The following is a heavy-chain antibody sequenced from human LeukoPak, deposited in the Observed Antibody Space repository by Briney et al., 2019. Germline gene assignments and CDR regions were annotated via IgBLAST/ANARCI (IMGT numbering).Heavy chain of an antibody. V-gene: IGHV4-59*12. J-gene: IGHJ6*03. Sequence: SETLSLTCTVSGGSISSYYWSWIRPPPGKGLEWIGYISYSGSTNYNPSLKNRVTISVDTSKNQFSLKLSSVTAADTAVYYCARDHIVVVPAADYYYYYMDVWGKGTTVTVSS. D-gene: IGHD2-2*01. CDR2: ISYSGST. CDR3: ARDHIVVVPAADYYYYYMDV. CDR1: GGSISSYY.